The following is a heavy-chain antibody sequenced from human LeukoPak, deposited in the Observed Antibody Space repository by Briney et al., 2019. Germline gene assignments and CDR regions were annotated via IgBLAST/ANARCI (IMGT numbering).Heavy chain of an antibody. J-gene: IGHJ6*03. V-gene: IGHV1-2*02. Sequence: ASVKVSCKASGYTFNDYYIHWVRQAPGQGLEWMGWINPNSGDANYAQKFQGRVTMTRDTSISTAYMELSRLRSDDTAVYYCASSAYGDYYMDVWGKGTTVTISS. CDR1: GYTFNDYY. D-gene: IGHD4-17*01. CDR2: INPNSGDA. CDR3: ASSAYGDYYMDV.